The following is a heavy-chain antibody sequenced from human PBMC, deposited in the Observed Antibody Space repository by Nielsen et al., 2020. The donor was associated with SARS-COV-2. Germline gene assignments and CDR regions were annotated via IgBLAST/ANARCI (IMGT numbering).Heavy chain of an antibody. CDR3: ASSSWYRGFFDY. V-gene: IGHV1-46*03. CDR2: INPSGGST. D-gene: IGHD6-13*01. J-gene: IGHJ4*02. Sequence: ASVKVSCKASGYTFTSYHMHWVRQAPGQGLEWMGIINPSGGSTSYAQKFQGRVTMTRDTSTSTVYMELSSLRSEDTAVYYCASSSWYRGFFDYWGQGTLVTVSS. CDR1: GYTFTSYH.